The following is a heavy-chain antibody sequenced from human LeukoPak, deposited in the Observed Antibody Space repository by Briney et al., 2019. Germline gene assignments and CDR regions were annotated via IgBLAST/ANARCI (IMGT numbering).Heavy chain of an antibody. D-gene: IGHD3-10*01. V-gene: IGHV3-23*01. CDR2: LSGSGGNS. J-gene: IGHJ3*02. CDR3: ARDQDYYGSGSYDRWAFDI. CDR1: GFTFSSYA. Sequence: GGSLRLSCAASGFTFSSYAMSWVRQAPGKGLEWVSTLSGSGGNSFYADSVKGRFTISRDNSKNTLYLQMNSLRAEDTAVYYCARDQDYYGSGSYDRWAFDIWGQGTMVTVSS.